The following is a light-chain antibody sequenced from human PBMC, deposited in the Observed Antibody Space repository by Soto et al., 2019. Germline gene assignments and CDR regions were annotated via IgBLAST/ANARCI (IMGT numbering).Light chain of an antibody. Sequence: DIQLTQSPSFLSASVGDRVTITCRASQGINHYVAWYQQKPGKAPKCLIYGASALQSGVPSRFSGSGSWAEFTLSISSLQPEDFATYYCQHVYSYPLTFGGGTRLEI. CDR3: QHVYSYPLT. V-gene: IGKV1-9*01. CDR2: GAS. CDR1: QGINHY. J-gene: IGKJ4*01.